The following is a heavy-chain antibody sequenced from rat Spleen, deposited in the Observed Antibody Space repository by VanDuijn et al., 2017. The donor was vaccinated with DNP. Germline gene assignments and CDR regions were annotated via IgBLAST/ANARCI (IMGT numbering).Heavy chain of an antibody. D-gene: IGHD1-10*01. CDR2: ISYDGSST. V-gene: IGHV5-7*01. Sequence: EVQLVESGGGLVQPGWSLKLSCAASGFTVSDFNMAWVRQAPKKGLEWVATISYDGSSTYYRDSVKGRFTISRDNAKSTLYLQMDSLRSEDTATYYCASLNNYNWFAYWGQGTLVTVSS. CDR3: ASLNNYNWFAY. J-gene: IGHJ3*01. CDR1: GFTVSDFN.